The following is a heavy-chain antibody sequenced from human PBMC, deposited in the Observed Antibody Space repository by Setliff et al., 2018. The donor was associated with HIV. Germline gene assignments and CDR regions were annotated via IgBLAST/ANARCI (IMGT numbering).Heavy chain of an antibody. CDR3: AKGVKWLDP. CDR1: GFTVSNNY. J-gene: IGHJ5*02. D-gene: IGHD3-16*01. CDR2: MLNDGRT. Sequence: GGSLRLSCAASGFTVSNNYMTWVRQAPGKGLEWVSVMLNDGRTYYADSVQGRFTISRDNSINILYLHMNRLIAEDTAVYYCAKGVKWLDPWGQGTLVTV. V-gene: IGHV3-53*01.